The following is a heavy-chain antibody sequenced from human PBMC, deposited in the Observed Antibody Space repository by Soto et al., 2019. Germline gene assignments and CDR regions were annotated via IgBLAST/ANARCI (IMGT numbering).Heavy chain of an antibody. D-gene: IGHD3-3*01. CDR2: ISHDGSKK. Sequence: QVQLVESGGGVVHPGTSLRLSCAASGFTFSTHGMHWVRQAPGKGPEWVAVISHDGSKKYYVESVEGRFSISRDNSKSILHLQMNSVGPEDTAVYYCAKDKGPYYDFWSGQRWFDPWGQGTLVTVSS. V-gene: IGHV3-30*18. CDR1: GFTFSTHG. J-gene: IGHJ5*02. CDR3: AKDKGPYYDFWSGQRWFDP.